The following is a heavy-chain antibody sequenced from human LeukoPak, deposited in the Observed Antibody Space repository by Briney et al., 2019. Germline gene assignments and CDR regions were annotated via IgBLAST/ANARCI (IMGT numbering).Heavy chain of an antibody. CDR1: GFRFGGYS. V-gene: IGHV3-48*04. Sequence: GGSLRLSCTASGFRFGGYSIHWVRQAPGKGLEWLSYISVSGTIYADSVMGRVTVSRDNAKNSLYLQMNSLRAEDTAVYYCARIRGSTLPISYMDVWGKGTTVTVSS. J-gene: IGHJ6*03. D-gene: IGHD6-13*01. CDR3: ARIRGSTLPISYMDV. CDR2: ISVSGTI.